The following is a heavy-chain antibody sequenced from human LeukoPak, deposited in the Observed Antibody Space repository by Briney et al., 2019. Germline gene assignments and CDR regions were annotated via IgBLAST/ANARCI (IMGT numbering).Heavy chain of an antibody. V-gene: IGHV1-8*01. D-gene: IGHD6-13*01. Sequence: ASVKASCKTSGYTFTSYDINWVRQATGQGLEWMGWMNPNSGNTGYAQKFQGRVTMTRNTSISTAYMELSSLRSEDTAVYYCARGLKQQLVRRYYWGQGTLVTVSS. CDR2: MNPNSGNT. CDR1: GYTFTSYD. J-gene: IGHJ4*02. CDR3: ARGLKQQLVRRYY.